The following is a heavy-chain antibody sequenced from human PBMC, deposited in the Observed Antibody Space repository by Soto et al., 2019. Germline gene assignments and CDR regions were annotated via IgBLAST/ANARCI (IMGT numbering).Heavy chain of an antibody. J-gene: IGHJ6*02. D-gene: IGHD2-15*01. CDR3: ASGARWRSYYYYGMDV. CDR1: GGSISSSSYY. V-gene: IGHV4-39*07. CDR2: IFYSGST. Sequence: SETLSLTCTVSGGSISSSSYYWGWIRQPPGKGLEWIGSIFYSGSTNYNPSLKSRVTISVDTSKNQFSLKLSSVTAADTAVYYCASGARWRSYYYYGMDVWGQGTTVTVSS.